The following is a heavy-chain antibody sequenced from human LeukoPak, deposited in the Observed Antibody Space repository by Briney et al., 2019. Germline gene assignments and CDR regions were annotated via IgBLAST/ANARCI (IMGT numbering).Heavy chain of an antibody. Sequence: SETLSLTCAVYGGSFSGYYWSWIRQPPGKGLEWIGEINHSGSTNYNPSLKSRVTISVDTSKNQFSLKLSSVTAADTAVYYCARGLITMIAVADAYYFDYWGQGTLVTVSS. J-gene: IGHJ4*02. D-gene: IGHD3-22*01. V-gene: IGHV4-34*01. CDR2: INHSGST. CDR1: GGSFSGYY. CDR3: ARGLITMIAVADAYYFDY.